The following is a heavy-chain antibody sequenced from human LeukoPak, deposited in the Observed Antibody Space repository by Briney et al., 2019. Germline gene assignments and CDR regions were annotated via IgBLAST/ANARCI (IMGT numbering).Heavy chain of an antibody. CDR3: ATAPRAASVAVDLPDYYYYGMDV. CDR1: GYTLTELS. Sequence: ASVKVSCKVSGYTLTELSMHWVRQAPGKGLEWMGGFDPENDETVYAQKFQGRVTMTEVISTDTAYMELSSLISEDTAVYYCATAPRAASVAVDLPDYYYYGMDVWGRASKSTVSS. V-gene: IGHV1-24*01. D-gene: IGHD6-19*01. CDR2: FDPENDET. J-gene: IGHJ6*02.